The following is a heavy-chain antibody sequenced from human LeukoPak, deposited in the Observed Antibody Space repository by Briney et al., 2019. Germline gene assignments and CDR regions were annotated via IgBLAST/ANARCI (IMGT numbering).Heavy chain of an antibody. CDR2: IQQDGSGK. V-gene: IGHV3-7*04. J-gene: IGHJ4*02. Sequence: AGSLRLSCAASGFSFSNYWMNCVRQAPGEGMEWVANIQQDGSGKNYVDSVKGRFTLSRDNAKNSLYLQMNSLRAEDTAVFYCAGDSSSSGGLEYWGQGTLVTVSS. CDR3: AGDSSSSGGLEY. CDR1: GFSFSNYW. D-gene: IGHD6-6*01.